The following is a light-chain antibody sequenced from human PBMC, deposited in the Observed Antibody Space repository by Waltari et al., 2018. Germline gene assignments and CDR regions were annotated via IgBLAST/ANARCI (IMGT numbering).Light chain of an antibody. CDR2: SVA. J-gene: IGKJ5*01. CDR3: QQYNNWPQIT. V-gene: IGKV3-15*01. Sequence: EIVMTQFPATLSVSPGDSVPLSCRARQRLRVDLAWYQQKPGQAPRLLIYSVATRATGSPARFSGSGSETDFTFTISGRQSEDFADYDCQQYNNWPQITFGQGTRLEIK. CDR1: QRLRVD.